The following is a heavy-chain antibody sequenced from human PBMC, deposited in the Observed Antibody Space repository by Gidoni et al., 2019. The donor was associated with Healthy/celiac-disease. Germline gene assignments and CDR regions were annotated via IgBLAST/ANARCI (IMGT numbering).Heavy chain of an antibody. V-gene: IGHV3-48*01. Sequence: EVQLVESGGGLVQPGGSLRLSCEASGFTFSSYSMNWVRQAPGKGLEWVSYISRGSSTINYADSVKGRFTISRDNAKNSLYLQMNSLRAEDTAVYYCARGFLEWLFPDAFDIWGQGTMVTVSS. CDR3: ARGFLEWLFPDAFDI. J-gene: IGHJ3*02. CDR2: ISRGSSTI. CDR1: GFTFSSYS. D-gene: IGHD3-3*01.